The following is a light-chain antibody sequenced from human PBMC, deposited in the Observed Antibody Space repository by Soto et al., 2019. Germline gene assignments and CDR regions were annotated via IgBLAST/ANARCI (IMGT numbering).Light chain of an antibody. J-gene: IGLJ1*01. CDR1: SSDVGSYNL. CDR3: CSYAGSSTYV. CDR2: EGS. V-gene: IGLV2-23*01. Sequence: QSALTQPASVSGSPGQSITIPCTGTSSDVGSYNLVSWYQQYPGKAPKLMIYEGSKRPSGVSNRFSGSKSGNTASLTISGLQAEDEADYYCCSYAGSSTYVFGTGTKLTVL.